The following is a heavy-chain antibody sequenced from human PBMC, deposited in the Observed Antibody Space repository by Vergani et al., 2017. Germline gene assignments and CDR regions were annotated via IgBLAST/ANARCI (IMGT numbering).Heavy chain of an antibody. CDR3: AREGDGYAYYFDY. CDR1: GGSISSYY. CDR2: IYYSGST. V-gene: IGHV4-59*01. J-gene: IGHJ4*02. D-gene: IGHD5-24*01. Sequence: QVQLQESGPGLVKPSETLSLTCTVSGGSISSYYWSWIRQPPGKGLEWIGYIYYSGSTNYNPSLKSRVTISVDTSKNQFSLKRSSVTAADTAVYYCAREGDGYAYYFDYWGQGTLVTVSS.